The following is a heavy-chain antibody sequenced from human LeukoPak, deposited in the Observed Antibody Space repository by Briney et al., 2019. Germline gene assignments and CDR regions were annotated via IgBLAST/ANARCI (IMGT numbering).Heavy chain of an antibody. CDR1: GYTLTELS. J-gene: IGHJ3*02. CDR3: ATVGPYIVATIESAFDI. D-gene: IGHD5-12*01. Sequence: ASVKVSCKVSGYTLTELSMHWVRQAPGKGLEWMGGFDPEDGETIYAQKFQGRVTMTEDTSTDTAYMELSSLRSEDTAVYYCATVGPYIVATIESAFDIWGQGTMVTVSS. CDR2: FDPEDGET. V-gene: IGHV1-24*01.